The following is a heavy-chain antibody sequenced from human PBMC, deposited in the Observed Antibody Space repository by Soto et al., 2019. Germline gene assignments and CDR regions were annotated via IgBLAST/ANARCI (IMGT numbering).Heavy chain of an antibody. CDR2: IASHDGST. V-gene: IGHV1-18*04. CDR3: ARIHGYSSGWYKYYFDY. J-gene: IGHJ4*02. CDR1: GSTFTSYG. Sequence: ASVLVPCTASGSTFTSYGLNWVRRAPGQGLEWMGRIASHDGSTVSAQSFQGRLTLTRDTFTNTAYLELRAEDTAVYYCARIHGYSSGWYKYYFDYWGQGTLVTVSS. D-gene: IGHD6-19*01.